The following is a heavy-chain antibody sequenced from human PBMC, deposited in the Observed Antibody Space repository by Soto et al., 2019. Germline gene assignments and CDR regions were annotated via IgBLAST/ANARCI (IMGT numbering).Heavy chain of an antibody. V-gene: IGHV4-4*02. CDR3: ARVPGVVVSADDAFDI. D-gene: IGHD2-21*02. CDR2: IYHSGSA. Sequence: QVQLQESCPGLVKPSGTLSLTCAVSGGSVSSSNWWSWVRQSPVKRLEWMGEIYHSGSAHYNPALQSRATISLDKSKSQFSLRLTSVTAADTAVYYCARVPGVVVSADDAFDIWGPGTRVIVSS. J-gene: IGHJ3*02. CDR1: GGSVSSSNW.